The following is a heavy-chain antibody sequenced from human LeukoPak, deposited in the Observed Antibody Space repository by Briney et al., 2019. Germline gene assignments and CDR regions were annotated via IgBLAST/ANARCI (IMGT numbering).Heavy chain of an antibody. CDR2: INTGTYI. J-gene: IGHJ3*02. D-gene: IGHD6-6*01. V-gene: IGHV3-69-1*01. CDR3: ARSSDAFDI. Sequence: RGSLRLSFAASAFSLNAYNMKWVRQAPGKGLEWVSSINTGTYIYYADSVKGRFTISRDNAKNSLYLQMNSLRAEDTAVYYCARSSDAFDIWGQGTMVTVSS. CDR1: AFSLNAYN.